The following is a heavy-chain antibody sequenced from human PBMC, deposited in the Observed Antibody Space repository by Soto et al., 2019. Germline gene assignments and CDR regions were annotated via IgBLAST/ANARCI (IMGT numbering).Heavy chain of an antibody. V-gene: IGHV4-59*01. Sequence: SETLSLTCSVSGGSINNYYWSWIRQPPGKGLEWIGYIHYSGSTKYNPSLKSRVSMSVDTSENQFSLKLSSVTAADTAVYYCASVTRTCISTSCYRYYYGMDVWGQGTTVTVSS. J-gene: IGHJ6*02. CDR1: GGSINNYY. CDR2: IHYSGST. CDR3: ASVTRTCISTSCYRYYYGMDV. D-gene: IGHD2-2*02.